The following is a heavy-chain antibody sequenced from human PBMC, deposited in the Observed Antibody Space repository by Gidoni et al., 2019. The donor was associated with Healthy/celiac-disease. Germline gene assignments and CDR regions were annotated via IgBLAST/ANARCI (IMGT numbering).Heavy chain of an antibody. CDR1: GYTFTSYG. CDR2: ISTYNGNT. Sequence: QVQLVQSGAEVKKPGASVQVSCKASGYTFTSYGISWVRQDPGQGLEWMGWISTYNGNTNSAQKLQGRVTMTTDTSTSTAYMGLRSLRSDDTAVYYCASSDTANGGMDVWGQGTTVTVSS. CDR3: ASSDTANGGMDV. V-gene: IGHV1-18*01. D-gene: IGHD5-18*01. J-gene: IGHJ6*02.